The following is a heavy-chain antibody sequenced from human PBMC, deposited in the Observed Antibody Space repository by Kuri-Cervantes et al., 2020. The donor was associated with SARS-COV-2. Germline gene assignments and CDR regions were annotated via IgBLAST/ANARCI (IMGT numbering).Heavy chain of an antibody. CDR1: GFSLSTSGMY. V-gene: IGHV2-70*11. J-gene: IGHJ4*02. Sequence: SGPTLVKPTQTLTLTCTVSGFSLSTSGMYVNWIRQPPGKALEWLARIGWDVETSRSTSLKTRLTIPKDTSKNQVVLTMTNLDPVDTGTYYCARSIEPSGGFDYWGQGTLVTVSS. D-gene: IGHD1-26*01. CDR2: IGWDVET. CDR3: ARSIEPSGGFDY.